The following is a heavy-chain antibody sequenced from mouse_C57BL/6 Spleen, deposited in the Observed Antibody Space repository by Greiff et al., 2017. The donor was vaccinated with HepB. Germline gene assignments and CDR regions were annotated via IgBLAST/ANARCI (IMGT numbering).Heavy chain of an antibody. V-gene: IGHV1-55*01. Sequence: QVQLQQPGAELVKPGASVKMSCKASGYTFTSYWITWVKQRPGQGLEWIGDIYPGSGSTNYNEKFKSKATLTVDTSSSTAYMQLSSLTSADSAVYYCARDDYDVGYAMDYWGQGTSVTVSS. CDR2: IYPGSGST. CDR3: ARDDYDVGYAMDY. CDR1: GYTFTSYW. D-gene: IGHD2-4*01. J-gene: IGHJ4*01.